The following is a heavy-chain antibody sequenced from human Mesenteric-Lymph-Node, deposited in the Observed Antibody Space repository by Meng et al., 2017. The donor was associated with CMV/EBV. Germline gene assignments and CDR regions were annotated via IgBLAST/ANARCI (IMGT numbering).Heavy chain of an antibody. D-gene: IGHD4-17*01. CDR1: GFTFSSYE. CDR3: AKCTVTTCLYQYGMDV. CDR2: ISSSGSTI. V-gene: IGHV3-48*03. J-gene: IGHJ6*02. Sequence: GESLKISCAASGFTFSSYEMNWVRQAPGKGLEWVSYISSSGSTIYYADSVKGRFTISRDNAKNSLYLQMNSLRAGDTAVYYCAKCTVTTCLYQYGMDVWGQGTTVTVSS.